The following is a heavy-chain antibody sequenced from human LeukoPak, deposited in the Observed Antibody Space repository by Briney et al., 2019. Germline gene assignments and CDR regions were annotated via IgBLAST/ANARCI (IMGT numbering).Heavy chain of an antibody. CDR1: GGSISSGSYY. D-gene: IGHD6-13*01. Sequence: PSETLSLTCTVSGGSISSGSYYWSWIRQPAGKGLEWIGRIYTSGSTNYNPSLKSRVTISVDTSKNQFSLKLSSVTAADTAVYYCARWFPYPDSSSWYFGWVGWFDPWGQGTLVTVSS. V-gene: IGHV4-61*02. CDR2: IYTSGST. J-gene: IGHJ5*02. CDR3: ARWFPYPDSSSWYFGWVGWFDP.